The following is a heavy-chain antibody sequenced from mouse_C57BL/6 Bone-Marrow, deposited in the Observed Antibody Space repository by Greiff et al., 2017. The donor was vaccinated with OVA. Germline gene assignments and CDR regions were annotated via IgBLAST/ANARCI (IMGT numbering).Heavy chain of an antibody. V-gene: IGHV1-5*01. CDR2: IYPGNSDT. D-gene: IGHD1-1*01. CDR1: GYTFTSYW. CDR3: TSATVVAPYAMDY. J-gene: IGHJ4*01. Sequence: EVQLQQSGTVLARPGASVKMSCKTSGYTFTSYWMHWVKQRPGQGLEWIGAIYPGNSDTSYNQKFKGKAKLTAVTSASTAYMELSSLTNEDSAVYYCTSATVVAPYAMDYWGQGTSVTVSS.